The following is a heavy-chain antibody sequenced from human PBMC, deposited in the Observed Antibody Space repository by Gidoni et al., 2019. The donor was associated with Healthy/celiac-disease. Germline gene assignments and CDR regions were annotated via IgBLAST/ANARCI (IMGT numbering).Heavy chain of an antibody. CDR1: GFTFSSYG. CDR3: ARDNGIVGATGAYYYYMDV. Sequence: QVQLVESGGGVVQPGRSLRLSCAASGFTFSSYGMHWVRQAPGKGLEWVAVIWYDGSNKYYADSVKGQFTISRDNSKNTLYLQMNSLRAEDTAVYYCARDNGIVGATGAYYYYMDVWGKGTTVTVSS. CDR2: IWYDGSNK. V-gene: IGHV3-33*01. D-gene: IGHD1-26*01. J-gene: IGHJ6*03.